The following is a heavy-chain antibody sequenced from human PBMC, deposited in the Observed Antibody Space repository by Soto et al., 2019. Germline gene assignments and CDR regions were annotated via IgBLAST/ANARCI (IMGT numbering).Heavy chain of an antibody. CDR3: AGFVVPASRNTGFDY. J-gene: IGHJ4*02. CDR1: GVSINTNNYY. Sequence: SETLSLTCTVSGVSINTNNYYWGWVRQPPGKGLEWIGNIFYSGSTFYNPSLRSRLTISVDTSKNQFSLRLNSVTAADAAVYYCAGFVVPASRNTGFDYWGQGTLVTVS. CDR2: IFYSGST. V-gene: IGHV4-39*01. D-gene: IGHD2-15*01.